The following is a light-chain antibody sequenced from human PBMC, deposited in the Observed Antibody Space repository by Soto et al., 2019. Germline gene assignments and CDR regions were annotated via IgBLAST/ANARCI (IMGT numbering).Light chain of an antibody. J-gene: IGKJ4*01. V-gene: IGKV3-20*01. CDR1: QRMTNNY. CDR2: GAS. CDR3: QKYGSLVI. Sequence: EIVLTQSPGTLSLSPGERATLSCRASQRMTNNYLAGYQQKPGRAHRLLIYGASSRATGTPDRSSGSGSGTDLTLTTSRLDPEGFEMYYCQKYGSLVILGGGTKVDIK.